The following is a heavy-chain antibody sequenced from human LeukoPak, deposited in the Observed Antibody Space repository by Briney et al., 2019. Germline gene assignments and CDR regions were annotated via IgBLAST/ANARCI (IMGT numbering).Heavy chain of an antibody. Sequence: SETLSLTCTVSGGSISSSSYYWSWIRQPPGKGLEWIGYIYYSGSTNYNPSLKSRVTISVDTSKNQFSLKLSSVTAADTAVYYCARDRYYDILTGYRNYYGMDVWGQGTTVTVSS. J-gene: IGHJ6*02. CDR2: IYYSGST. D-gene: IGHD3-9*01. CDR1: GGSISSSSYY. CDR3: ARDRYYDILTGYRNYYGMDV. V-gene: IGHV4-61*01.